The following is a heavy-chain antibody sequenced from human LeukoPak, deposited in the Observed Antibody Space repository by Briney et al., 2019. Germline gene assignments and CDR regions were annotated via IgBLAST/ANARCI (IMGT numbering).Heavy chain of an antibody. D-gene: IGHD2-15*01. CDR2: ISGSGGST. J-gene: IGHJ4*02. V-gene: IGHV3-23*01. Sequence: GGSLRLSCAASGFTFHDYAMYWVRQAPGKGLEWVSAISGSGGSTYYADSVKGRFTISRDNSKNTLYLQMNSLRAEDTAVYYCAKVYRYSKRGYYFDYWGQGTLVTVSS. CDR3: AKVYRYSKRGYYFDY. CDR1: GFTFHDYA.